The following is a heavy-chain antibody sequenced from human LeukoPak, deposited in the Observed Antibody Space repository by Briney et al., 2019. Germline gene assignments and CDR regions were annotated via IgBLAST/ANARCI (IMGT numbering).Heavy chain of an antibody. CDR3: ARVSYYDSSGYHFDY. J-gene: IGHJ4*02. D-gene: IGHD3-22*01. V-gene: IGHV1-69*02. Sequence: SVKVSCKASGGTFSSYTISWVRQAPGQGLEWRGRSIPILGIANDAQKFQGRVTITAAKSTSTAYMELSSLRSEDTAVYYCARVSYYDSSGYHFDYWGQGTLVTVSS. CDR2: SIPILGIA. CDR1: GGTFSSYT.